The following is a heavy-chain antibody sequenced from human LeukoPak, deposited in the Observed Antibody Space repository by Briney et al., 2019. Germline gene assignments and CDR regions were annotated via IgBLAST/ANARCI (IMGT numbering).Heavy chain of an antibody. Sequence: SQTLSLTCAISGDSVPGNSATWNWIRQSPSRGLEWLGRTYYSSKWYTGYAVSVRSRITINPDTSKNQFSLQLNSVSPEDTAVYYCATPVRDYWGQGTLVTVSS. J-gene: IGHJ4*02. CDR1: GDSVPGNSAT. V-gene: IGHV6-1*01. CDR3: ATPVRDY. CDR2: TYYSSKWYT.